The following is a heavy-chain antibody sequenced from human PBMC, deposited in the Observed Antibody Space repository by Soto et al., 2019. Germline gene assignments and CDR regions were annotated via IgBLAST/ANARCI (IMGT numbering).Heavy chain of an antibody. V-gene: IGHV1-8*01. CDR1: GYTFTSYD. J-gene: IGHJ5*02. D-gene: IGHD4-17*01. Sequence: QVQLVQSGAEVKKPGASVKVSCKASGYTFTSYDINWVRQATGQGLEWMGWMNPDSGNTRYAQKFQGRVTMTRNTSISTAYMELSSLRSEDTAVYYCARGSDGNLVHWFDPWGQGTLVTVSS. CDR3: ARGSDGNLVHWFDP. CDR2: MNPDSGNT.